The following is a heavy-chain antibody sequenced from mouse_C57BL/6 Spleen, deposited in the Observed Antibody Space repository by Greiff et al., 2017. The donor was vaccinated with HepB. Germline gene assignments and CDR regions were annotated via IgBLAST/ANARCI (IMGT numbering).Heavy chain of an antibody. Sequence: VQLKESGGGLVQPGGSMKLSCVASGFTFSNYWMNWVRQSPEKGLEWVAQIRLKSDNYATHYAESVKGRFTISRDDSKSSVYLQMNNLRAEDTGIYYCTLYYFGLNWYFDVWGTGTTVTVSS. V-gene: IGHV6-3*01. CDR3: TLYYFGLNWYFDV. D-gene: IGHD1-1*01. J-gene: IGHJ1*03. CDR2: IRLKSDNYAT. CDR1: GFTFSNYW.